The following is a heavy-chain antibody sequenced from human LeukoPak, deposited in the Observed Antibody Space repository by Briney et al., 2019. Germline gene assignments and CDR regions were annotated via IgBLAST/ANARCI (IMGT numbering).Heavy chain of an antibody. CDR1: GFTVSSNY. D-gene: IGHD3-22*01. J-gene: IGHJ1*01. V-gene: IGHV3-66*01. Sequence: GGSLRLSCAASGFTVSSNYMSWVRQAPGKGLEWVSVIYSGGSTYYADSVKGRFTISRDNSKNTLYLQMNSLRAEDTAVYYCAREGSYYDSSGYYSEYFQHWGQGTLVTVSS. CDR3: AREGSYYDSSGYYSEYFQH. CDR2: IYSGGST.